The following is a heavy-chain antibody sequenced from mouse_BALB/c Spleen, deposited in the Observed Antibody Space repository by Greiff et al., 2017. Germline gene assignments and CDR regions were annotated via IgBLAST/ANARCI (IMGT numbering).Heavy chain of an antibody. V-gene: IGHV1-18*01. CDR1: GYTFTDYN. CDR3: ARWRYGSSAWFAY. Sequence: VQLQQSGPELVKPGASVKIPCKASGYTFTDYNMDWVKQSHGKSLEWIGDINPNNGGTIYNQKFKGKATLTVDKSSSTAYMELRSLTSEDTAVYYCARWRYGSSAWFAYWGQGTLVTVSA. J-gene: IGHJ3*01. CDR2: INPNNGGT. D-gene: IGHD1-1*01.